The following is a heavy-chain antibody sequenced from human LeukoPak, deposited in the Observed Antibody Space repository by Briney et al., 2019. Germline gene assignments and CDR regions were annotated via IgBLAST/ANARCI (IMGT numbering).Heavy chain of an antibody. Sequence: SAKLSCKPSGGTSSNYATSWVRHTPEQGLGWMGRIIPVLGLANYRQNLQGRVTITADRSTSTSSRGVHSLPPDDTAVTYCARPPCSDGYYSMGVWGQGTTVTVTS. D-gene: IGHD2-15*01. J-gene: IGHJ6*03. V-gene: IGHV1-69*04. CDR1: GGTSSNYA. CDR3: ARPPCSDGYYSMGV. CDR2: IIPVLGLA.